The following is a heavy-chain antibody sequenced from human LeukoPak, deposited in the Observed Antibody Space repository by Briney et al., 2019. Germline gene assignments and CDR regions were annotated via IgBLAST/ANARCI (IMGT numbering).Heavy chain of an antibody. CDR1: GGSISNYY. D-gene: IGHD4-23*01. J-gene: IGHJ3*02. V-gene: IGHV4-59*01. CDR2: IYYSGST. Sequence: PSETLSLTCTVSGGSISNYYWSWIRQPPGKGLEWIGYIYYSGSTNYNPSLKSRVTISVDTSKNQFSLKLSSVTAADTAVYYCARQMYGGNSKLGGAFDIWGQGTMVTVSS. CDR3: ARQMYGGNSKLGGAFDI.